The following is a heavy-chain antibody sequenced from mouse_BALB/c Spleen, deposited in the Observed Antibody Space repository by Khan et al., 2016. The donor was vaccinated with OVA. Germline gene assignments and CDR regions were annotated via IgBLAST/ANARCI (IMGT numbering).Heavy chain of an antibody. J-gene: IGHJ4*01. V-gene: IGHV3-2*02. Sequence: EVQLQESGPGLLKPSQSLSLTCTVTGYSFTNYYAWYLIRPSPRNLMEWIAFISYSGNTTYTPSLSSRISITRDTSKNPFFLQLNSLTTEDTATSYCASGRLLLRYPDYFDYWGQGTTVTVSS. CDR1: GYSFTNYYA. CDR3: ASGRLLLRYPDYFDY. D-gene: IGHD2-3*01. CDR2: ISYSGNT.